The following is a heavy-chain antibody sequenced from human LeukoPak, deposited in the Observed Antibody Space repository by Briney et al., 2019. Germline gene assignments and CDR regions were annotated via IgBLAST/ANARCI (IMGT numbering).Heavy chain of an antibody. V-gene: IGHV4-4*07. CDR2: IYSSGTT. Sequence: SETLSLTCTVSGGSISGYYWSWIRQPAGKGLELIGRIYSSGTTNYNPSLESRVTMSVDTSKNQFALKLSSVTAADTAVYYCARDSRISSRDYQYYMDVWGKGTTVTVSS. D-gene: IGHD2-15*01. CDR1: GGSISGYY. CDR3: ARDSRISSRDYQYYMDV. J-gene: IGHJ6*03.